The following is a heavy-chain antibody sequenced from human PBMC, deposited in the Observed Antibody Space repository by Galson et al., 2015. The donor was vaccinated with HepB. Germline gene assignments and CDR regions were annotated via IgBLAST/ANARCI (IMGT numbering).Heavy chain of an antibody. CDR1: GYTLTELS. J-gene: IGHJ6*03. Sequence: SVKVSCKVSGYTLTELSMHWVRQAPGKGLEWMGGFDPEDGETIYAQKFQGRVTMTEDTSTDTAYMELSSLRSEDTAVYYCATATYRDDFWSGPRGENYMDVWGKGTTVTVSS. V-gene: IGHV1-24*01. D-gene: IGHD3-3*01. CDR2: FDPEDGET. CDR3: ATATYRDDFWSGPRGENYMDV.